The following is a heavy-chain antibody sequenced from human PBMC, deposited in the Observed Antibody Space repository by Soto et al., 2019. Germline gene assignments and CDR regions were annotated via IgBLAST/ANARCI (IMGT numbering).Heavy chain of an antibody. V-gene: IGHV4-38-2*02. J-gene: IGHJ5*02. CDR3: ARDKGSYSNWFAP. CDR1: GYSISSGYY. Sequence: SETLSLTCAVSGYSISSGYYWGWIRQPPGKGLEWIGSIYHSGSTYYNPSLKSRVTISVDTSKNQFSLKLSSVTAADTAVYYCARDKGSYSNWFAPWGQGTLVTVSS. CDR2: IYHSGST. D-gene: IGHD1-26*01.